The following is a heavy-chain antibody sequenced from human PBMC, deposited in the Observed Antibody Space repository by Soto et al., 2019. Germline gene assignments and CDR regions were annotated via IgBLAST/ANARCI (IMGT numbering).Heavy chain of an antibody. CDR2: IHTAKGNT. J-gene: IGHJ5*02. D-gene: IGHD1-7*01. CDR3: ARDPIWTYTWNYARLNYLDP. V-gene: IGHV1-3*04. CDR1: GYTFTNNV. Sequence: QVQLVQSGSESMQPGASVKVSCKGSGYTFTNNVIHWLRQAPGQTLEWMGWIHTAKGNTKYSQKFEARVTLTRDTAASTAYMELNSLRSDDTAVYYCARDPIWTYTWNYARLNYLDPWGQGTLVTVSS.